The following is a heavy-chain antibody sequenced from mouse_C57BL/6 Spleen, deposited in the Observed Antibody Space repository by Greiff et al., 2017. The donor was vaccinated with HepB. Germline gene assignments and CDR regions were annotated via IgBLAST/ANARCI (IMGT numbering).Heavy chain of an antibody. D-gene: IGHD2-5*01. CDR2: IYPGDGDT. CDR1: GYAFSSSW. CDR3: ARTDSNYFWYFDV. J-gene: IGHJ1*03. Sequence: QVQLQQSGPELVKPGASVKISCKASGYAFSSSWMNWVKQRPGKGLEWIGRIYPGDGDTNYNGKFKGKATLTADKSSSTAYMQLSSLTSEDSAVYFCARTDSNYFWYFDVWGTGTTVTVSS. V-gene: IGHV1-82*01.